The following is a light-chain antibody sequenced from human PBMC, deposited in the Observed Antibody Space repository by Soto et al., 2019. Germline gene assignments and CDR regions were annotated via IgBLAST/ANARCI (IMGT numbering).Light chain of an antibody. J-gene: IGKJ1*01. V-gene: IGKV1-8*01. CDR2: AAS. CDR1: QGISSY. CDR3: QQYYSYPTWT. Sequence: AIRMTQSPSSFSASTGDRVTITCRACQGISSYLAWYQQKPGKAPKLLIYAASTLQSGVPSRFSGSGSGTDFTLTISCLQSEDFATYYCQQYYSYPTWTFGQGTKVEIK.